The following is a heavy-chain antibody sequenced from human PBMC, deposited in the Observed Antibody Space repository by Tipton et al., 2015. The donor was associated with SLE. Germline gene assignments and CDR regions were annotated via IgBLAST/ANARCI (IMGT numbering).Heavy chain of an antibody. Sequence: GLVKPSETLSLTCTVSGGSISSSSYYWGWIRQPPGKGLEWIGSIYYSGSTYYNPSLKSRVTISVDTSKNQFSLKLSSVTAADTAVYYCARSRGGASRAFDYWGQGTLVIVSS. J-gene: IGHJ4*02. CDR3: ARSRGGASRAFDY. CDR2: IYYSGST. D-gene: IGHD3-16*01. V-gene: IGHV4-39*01. CDR1: GGSISSSSYY.